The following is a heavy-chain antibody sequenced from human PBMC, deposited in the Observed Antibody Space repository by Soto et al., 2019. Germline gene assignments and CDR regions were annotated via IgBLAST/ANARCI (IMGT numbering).Heavy chain of an antibody. V-gene: IGHV1-3*01. CDR3: ATDVTMVRGWGWFDP. J-gene: IGHJ5*02. D-gene: IGHD3-10*01. Sequence: GASVKVSCKASGYTFTSYAMHWVRQAPGQRLEWMGWINAGNGNTKYSQKFQGRVTITRDTSASTAYMELSSLRSEDTAVYYCATDVTMVRGWGWFDPWGQGTLVTVSS. CDR2: INAGNGNT. CDR1: GYTFTSYA.